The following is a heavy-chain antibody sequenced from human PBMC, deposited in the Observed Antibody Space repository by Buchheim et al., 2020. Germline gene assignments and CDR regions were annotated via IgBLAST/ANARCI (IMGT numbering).Heavy chain of an antibody. CDR3: TRINDPHYGDFNWYFDL. V-gene: IGHV3-73*01. CDR1: GFTFSSYE. Sequence: EVQLVESGGGLVQPGGSLRLSCAASGFTFSSYEMNWVRQASGKGLEWVGRIRSKANSYATAYAASVKGRFTISRDDSKNTAYLQMNSLKTEDTAVYYCTRINDPHYGDFNWYFDLWGRGTL. CDR2: IRSKANSYAT. J-gene: IGHJ2*01. D-gene: IGHD4-17*01.